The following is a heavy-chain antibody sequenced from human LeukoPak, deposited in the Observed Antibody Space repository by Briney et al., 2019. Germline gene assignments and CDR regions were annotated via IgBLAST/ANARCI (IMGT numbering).Heavy chain of an antibody. CDR3: TSGASGYGNFDY. J-gene: IGHJ4*02. CDR2: IWYDGSNK. Sequence: GGSLRLPCAASGFTFSSYGMHGVRQAPGKGLEWVAVIWYDGSNKYYADSVKGRFTIPRDNSKNTLYLQMNSLRAEDTAVYYCTSGASGYGNFDYWGQGTLVTVSS. V-gene: IGHV3-33*01. D-gene: IGHD5-12*01. CDR1: GFTFSSYG.